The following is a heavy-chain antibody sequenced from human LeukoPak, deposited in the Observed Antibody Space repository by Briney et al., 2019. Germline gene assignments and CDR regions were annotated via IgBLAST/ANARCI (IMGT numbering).Heavy chain of an antibody. Sequence: SETLSLTCTVSGGSISSSSYCWGWIRQPPGKGLEWIGSIYYSGSTYYNPSLKSRVTISVDTSKNQFSLKLSSVTAADTAVYYCARDRPSITMVRGVIPPYYFDYWGQGTLVTVSS. CDR1: GGSISSSSYC. CDR3: ARDRPSITMVRGVIPPYYFDY. D-gene: IGHD3-10*01. V-gene: IGHV4-39*07. J-gene: IGHJ4*02. CDR2: IYYSGST.